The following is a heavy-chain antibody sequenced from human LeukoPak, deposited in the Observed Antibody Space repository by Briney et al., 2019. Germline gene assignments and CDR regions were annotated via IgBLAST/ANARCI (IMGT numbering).Heavy chain of an antibody. V-gene: IGHV4-39*01. Sequence: PSETLSLTCTVSGGTISSSSYYWGWIRQPPGKVLEWIGSIYYSGSTYYNPSLKSRVTISVDTSKNQFSLKLSSVTAADTAVYCCARLDNNAWYYAFYIWSQGTMVTVSS. CDR1: GGTISSSSYY. CDR3: ARLDNNAWYYAFYI. J-gene: IGHJ3*02. CDR2: IYYSGST. D-gene: IGHD6-19*01.